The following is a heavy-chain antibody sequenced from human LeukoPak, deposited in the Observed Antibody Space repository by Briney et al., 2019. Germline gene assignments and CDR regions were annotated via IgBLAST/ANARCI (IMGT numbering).Heavy chain of an antibody. Sequence: APVKVSCKASGYTFTTDDINWVRQASGRGLEWMGLISPGTGKTRYPQKFQGRVTMTRDTSINTVYMELSSLRSEDTAIYYCARVFGQWLAVDWGQGTPVTVSS. V-gene: IGHV1-8*01. CDR2: ISPGTGKT. J-gene: IGHJ4*02. CDR3: ARVFGQWLAVD. D-gene: IGHD6-19*01. CDR1: GYTFTTDD.